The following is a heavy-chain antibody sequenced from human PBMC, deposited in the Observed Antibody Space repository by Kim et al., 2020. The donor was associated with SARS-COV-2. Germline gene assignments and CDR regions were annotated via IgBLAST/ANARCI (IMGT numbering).Heavy chain of an antibody. V-gene: IGHV3-53*01. CDR3: ARGAELIYDSSGYVAFDY. CDR1: GFTVSSNY. CDR2: IYSGGST. D-gene: IGHD3-22*01. J-gene: IGHJ4*02. Sequence: GGSLRLSCAXSGFTVSSNYMSWVRQAPGKGLEWVSVIYSGGSTYYADSVKGRFTISRDNSKNTLYLQMNSLRAEDTAVYYCARGAELIYDSSGYVAFDYWGQGTLVTVSS.